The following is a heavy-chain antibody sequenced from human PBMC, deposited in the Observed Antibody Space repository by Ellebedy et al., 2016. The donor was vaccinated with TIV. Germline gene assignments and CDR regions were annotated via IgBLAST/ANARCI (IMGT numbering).Heavy chain of an antibody. Sequence: GGSLRLSCGASGFSFRSYWMTWVRQAPGKGPEWVANINQDGSDKYYEDSVKGRFTIARDNAKNSLFLQMSSLRVEDTAVYYCATDGSYGDYRSPTHAFVFWGQGTTVTVSS. J-gene: IGHJ3*01. CDR2: INQDGSDK. CDR1: GFSFRSYW. D-gene: IGHD4-17*01. CDR3: ATDGSYGDYRSPTHAFVF. V-gene: IGHV3-7*01.